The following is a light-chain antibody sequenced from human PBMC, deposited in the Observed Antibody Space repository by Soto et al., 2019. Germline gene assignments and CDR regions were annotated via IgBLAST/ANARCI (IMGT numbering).Light chain of an antibody. CDR2: AAS. V-gene: IGKV1-39*01. CDR1: QXIXXX. Sequence: QXTQXPPTXSASXGDRVTITXXASQXIXXXLNWYQQIPGKAPKVLIYAASTVQSGVPSXFSGXXXXXXXXLTISSLQPEDFATYYCQQTYRIPRTFGQGTRV. CDR3: QQTYRIPRT. J-gene: IGKJ1*01.